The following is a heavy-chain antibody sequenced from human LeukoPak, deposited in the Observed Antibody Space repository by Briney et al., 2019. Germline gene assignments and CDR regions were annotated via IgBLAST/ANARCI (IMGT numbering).Heavy chain of an antibody. D-gene: IGHD1-26*01. V-gene: IGHV3-30*02. CDR3: ARQSGSYSIDY. CDR1: GFTFSGYD. Sequence: GGSLRLSCTASGFTFSGYDIHWVRQAPGKGLEWVAFVRYDGSNKYYADSVKGRFTISRDNSKNTLYLQMNSLRPEDTAVYHCARQSGSYSIDYWGQGTLVTVSS. J-gene: IGHJ4*02. CDR2: VRYDGSNK.